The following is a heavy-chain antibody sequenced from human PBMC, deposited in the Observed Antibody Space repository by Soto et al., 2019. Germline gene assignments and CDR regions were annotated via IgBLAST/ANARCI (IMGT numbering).Heavy chain of an antibody. Sequence: GESLKISCKGSGYNFDTYWINWVRQTPGKGLEWMGRIDPIDSKTKYSPSLEGHITISVDKSISTTYLQWSSLKASDTAIYYCARRIDAEGGYYYYAFDVWGQGTAVTVSS. D-gene: IGHD2-15*01. CDR3: ARRIDAEGGYYYYAFDV. CDR2: IDPIDSKT. V-gene: IGHV5-10-1*01. CDR1: GYNFDTYW. J-gene: IGHJ6*02.